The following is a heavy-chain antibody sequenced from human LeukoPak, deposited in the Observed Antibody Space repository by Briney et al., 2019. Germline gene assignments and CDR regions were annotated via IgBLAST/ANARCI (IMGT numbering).Heavy chain of an antibody. CDR3: AKGLGDYDDFRLGY. CDR2: IPSDGSDN. V-gene: IGHV3-30*02. CDR1: VFTFSTYG. Sequence: GGSLRLSCAASVFTFSTYGLHWVRQAPGKGLEWVAFIPSDGSDNYYANSVKGRFTISRDNSKDTLYLQMNSLRSEDTAVYYCAKGLGDYDDFRLGYWGQGTLVTVSS. J-gene: IGHJ4*02. D-gene: IGHD4-17*01.